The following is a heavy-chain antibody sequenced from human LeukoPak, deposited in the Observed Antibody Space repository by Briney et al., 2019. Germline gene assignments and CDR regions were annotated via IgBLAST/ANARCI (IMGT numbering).Heavy chain of an antibody. CDR2: INHSGST. J-gene: IGHJ4*02. V-gene: IGHV4-34*01. Sequence: SETLSLTCAVYGGSFSGYYWSWIRQPPGKGLEWIGEINHSGSTNYNPSLKSRVTISVDTSKNQFSLKLSSVTAGDTAVYYCARGRTGITMVRGVIQKSLYYFDYWGQGTLVTVSS. D-gene: IGHD3-10*01. CDR3: ARGRTGITMVRGVIQKSLYYFDY. CDR1: GGSFSGYY.